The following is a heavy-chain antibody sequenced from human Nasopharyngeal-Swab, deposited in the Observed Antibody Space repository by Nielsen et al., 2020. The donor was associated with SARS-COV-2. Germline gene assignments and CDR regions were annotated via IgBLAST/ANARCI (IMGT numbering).Heavy chain of an antibody. CDR1: GYTFTSYY. CDR2: INPSGGST. J-gene: IGHJ4*02. V-gene: IGHV1-46*01. D-gene: IGHD6-19*01. CDR3: ARDRGYGGWSEPFDY. Sequence: ASMKVSCKASGYTFTSYYMHWVRQAPGQGLEWMGIINPSGGSTSYAQKFQGRVTMTRDTSTSTVYMELSSLRSEDTAVYYCARDRGYGGWSEPFDYWGQGTLVTVSS.